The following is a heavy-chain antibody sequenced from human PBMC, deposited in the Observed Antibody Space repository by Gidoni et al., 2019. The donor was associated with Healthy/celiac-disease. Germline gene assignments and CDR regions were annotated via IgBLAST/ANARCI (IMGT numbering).Heavy chain of an antibody. J-gene: IGHJ2*01. V-gene: IGHV1-2*02. Sequence: QVQLVQSGAEVKKPGASVKVSCKASGYTFTGYYMHWVGQGPGQGLEWMGWINPNSGGTNDAQKFQGRVTMTRDTSISTAYMELSRLRSDDTAVYDCAKHSIRPGLHWYFDLWGRGTLVTVSS. CDR3: AKHSIRPGLHWYFDL. CDR2: INPNSGGT. D-gene: IGHD3-3*02. CDR1: GYTFTGYY.